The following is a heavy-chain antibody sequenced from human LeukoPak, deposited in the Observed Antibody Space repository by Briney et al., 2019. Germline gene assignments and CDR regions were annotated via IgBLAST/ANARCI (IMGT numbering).Heavy chain of an antibody. CDR1: GFTVSSNY. CDR3: AGRRSSGWYAY. CDR2: IYDSGTT. Sequence: PGGPLRLSCATSGFTVSSNYMSWVRQAPGKGLEWVSVIYDSGTTYYADSVKGRFLIFRDTSKNTVDLQMNSLRVGDTAVYYCAGRRSSGWYAYWGQGTLVTVSS. D-gene: IGHD6-19*01. V-gene: IGHV3-53*01. J-gene: IGHJ4*02.